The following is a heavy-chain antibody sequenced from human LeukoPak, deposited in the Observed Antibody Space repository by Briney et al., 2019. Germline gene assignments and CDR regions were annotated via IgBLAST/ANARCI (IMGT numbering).Heavy chain of an antibody. D-gene: IGHD3-10*01. CDR2: ANGGGKVT. CDR1: GFSFSTFD. Sequence: GVSLTLSCAASGFSFSTFDMRWLPQTPGKGRVWVSNANGGGKVTYDVDYVKGRFDNSRDNSKHTLYLQRDNLRVEDTALYYCAKDRWFGDLSPSDYWGQGTLVTVSS. V-gene: IGHV3-23*01. CDR3: AKDRWFGDLSPSDY. J-gene: IGHJ4*02.